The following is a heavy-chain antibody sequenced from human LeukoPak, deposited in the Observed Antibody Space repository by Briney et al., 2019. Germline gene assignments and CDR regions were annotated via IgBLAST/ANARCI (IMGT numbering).Heavy chain of an antibody. V-gene: IGHV3-48*03. J-gene: IGHJ5*02. CDR2: ISSSGSTI. Sequence: GGSLRLSCAASGFTFSSYEMNWVRQAPGKGLEWVSYISSSGSTIYYADSVKGRFTISRDNSKNTLYLQMNSLTAEDTAVHYCVRAYHPGGWFDPWGQGTLVTVSS. CDR3: VRAYHPGGWFDP. CDR1: GFTFSSYE. D-gene: IGHD2-21*01.